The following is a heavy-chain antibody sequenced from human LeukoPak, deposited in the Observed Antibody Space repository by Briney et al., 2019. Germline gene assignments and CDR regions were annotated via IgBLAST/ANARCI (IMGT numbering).Heavy chain of an antibody. CDR1: GFTVSSNY. V-gene: IGHV3-53*01. J-gene: IGHJ4*02. CDR2: IYSDGST. CDR3: ARDTMRGRHYG. Sequence: GGSLRLSCAASGFTVSSNYMYWVRPTPGKGLEWVSVIYSDGSTYYADSVKGRFTMSRDNSKNTLYRQLNSLRAEDTAVYYCARDTMRGRHYGWGQGTLVTVSS. D-gene: IGHD3-16*01.